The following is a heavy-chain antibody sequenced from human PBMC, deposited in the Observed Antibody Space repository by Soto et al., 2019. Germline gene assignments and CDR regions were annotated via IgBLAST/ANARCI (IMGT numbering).Heavy chain of an antibody. J-gene: IGHJ6*02. CDR2: IYYSGST. Sequence: SETLSLTCTVSGGSISSSSYYWGWIRQPPGKGLEWIGNIYYSGSTYYNPSLKSRVTISVDTSKNQFSLKLSSVTAADTAVYYCASQASPYYYYGMDVWGQGTTVTVSS. CDR1: GGSISSSSYY. V-gene: IGHV4-39*01. CDR3: ASQASPYYYYGMDV.